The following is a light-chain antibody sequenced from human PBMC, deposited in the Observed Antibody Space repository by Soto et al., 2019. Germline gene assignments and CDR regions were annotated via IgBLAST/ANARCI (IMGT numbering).Light chain of an antibody. CDR2: GAS. CDR1: QSVSSSY. CDR3: QQYGTDGT. J-gene: IGKJ1*01. Sequence: EIVLTQSPGTLSLSPGERATLSCRASQSVSSSYLAWYQQKPGQAPRLLIYGASSRATGIPDRFSGSGSGTDVTLTISRLEPEDFAVYYCQQYGTDGTFGQGTKVDIK. V-gene: IGKV3-20*01.